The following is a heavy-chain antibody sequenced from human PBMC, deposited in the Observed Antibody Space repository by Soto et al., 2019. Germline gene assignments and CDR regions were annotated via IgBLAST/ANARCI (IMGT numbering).Heavy chain of an antibody. CDR3: VRQGIGHLHGLVDV. Sequence: QVELQQSGPRLVKPSETLSLTCSVSSGPSSSHNWGWIRQSPGRGLEWIGYVYYTGGTSYNPSLRSRVTISADPSTTHISLTLSSVTAADTAVYYCVRQGIGHLHGLVDVLGQGTTVSVSS. CDR1: SGPSSSHN. D-gene: IGHD3-10*01. V-gene: IGHV4-59*08. CDR2: VYYTGGT. J-gene: IGHJ6*02.